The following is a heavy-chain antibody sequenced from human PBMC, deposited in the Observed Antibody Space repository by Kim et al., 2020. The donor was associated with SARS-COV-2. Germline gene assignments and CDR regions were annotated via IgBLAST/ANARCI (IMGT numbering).Heavy chain of an antibody. J-gene: IGHJ4*02. CDR3: ARTGRYCSSTSCYGYFDY. Sequence: SVKVSCKASGGTFSSYAISWVRQAPGQGLEWMGGIIPIFGTANYAQKFQGRVTITADESTSTAYMELSSLRSEDTAVYYCARTGRYCSSTSCYGYFDYWGQGTLVTVSS. D-gene: IGHD2-2*01. CDR1: GGTFSSYA. V-gene: IGHV1-69*13. CDR2: IIPIFGTA.